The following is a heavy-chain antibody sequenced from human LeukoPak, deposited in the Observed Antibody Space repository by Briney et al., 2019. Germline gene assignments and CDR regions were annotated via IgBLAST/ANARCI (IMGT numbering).Heavy chain of an antibody. V-gene: IGHV1-8*03. CDR1: GYTFTSYD. Sequence: ASVKVSCKASGYTFTSYDINWVRQATGQGLEWMGWMNPNSGNTGYAQKFQGRVTITRNTSISTAYMELSSLRSEDTAVYYCARASRYCSSTSCWGGNWFDPWGQGTLVTVSS. CDR3: ARASRYCSSTSCWGGNWFDP. D-gene: IGHD2-2*01. J-gene: IGHJ5*02. CDR2: MNPNSGNT.